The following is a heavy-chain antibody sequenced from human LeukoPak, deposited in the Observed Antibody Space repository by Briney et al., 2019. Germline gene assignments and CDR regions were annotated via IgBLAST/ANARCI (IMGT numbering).Heavy chain of an antibody. CDR2: ISNNYNT. CDR1: GFTFSGHS. J-gene: IGHJ4*02. Sequence: PGGSLRLSCGASGFTFSGHSMDWVRQAPGKGLEWVSSISNNYNTYYAESVKGRFTISRDNAKNSLYLQMNSLRAEDTAVYYCARETHTWNQLPLDYWGQGTLVTVSS. CDR3: ARETHTWNQLPLDY. D-gene: IGHD1-20*01. V-gene: IGHV3-21*01.